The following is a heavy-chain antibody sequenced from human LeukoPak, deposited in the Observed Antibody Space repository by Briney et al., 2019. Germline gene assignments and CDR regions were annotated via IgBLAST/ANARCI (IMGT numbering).Heavy chain of an antibody. CDR1: GYTFTSYA. Sequence: GASVKVSCKASGYTFTSYAMHWVRQAPGQRLEGMGWINAGNGNTKYSQEFQGRVTITRDTSASTAYMELSSLRSEDMAVYYCARSLILPEGSGSETDYWGQGTLVTVSS. J-gene: IGHJ4*02. CDR2: INAGNGNT. V-gene: IGHV1-3*03. CDR3: ARSLILPEGSGSETDY. D-gene: IGHD3-10*01.